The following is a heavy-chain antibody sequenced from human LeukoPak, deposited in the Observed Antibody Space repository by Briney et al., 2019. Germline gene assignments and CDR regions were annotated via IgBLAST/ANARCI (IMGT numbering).Heavy chain of an antibody. CDR2: IWYDGSNK. CDR1: GFTFSSYG. Sequence: PGRSLRLSCAASGFTFSSYGMHWVRQAPGKGLEWVAVIWYDGSNKYYADSVKGRFTISRDNPKNTLYVQMNSLRAEDTAVYYCASGRGADYGGNSGYFDYWGQGTLVTVSS. D-gene: IGHD4-23*01. CDR3: ASGRGADYGGNSGYFDY. V-gene: IGHV3-33*01. J-gene: IGHJ4*02.